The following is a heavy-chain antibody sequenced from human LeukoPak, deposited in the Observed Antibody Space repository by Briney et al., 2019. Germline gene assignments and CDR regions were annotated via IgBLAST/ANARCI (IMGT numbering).Heavy chain of an antibody. D-gene: IGHD3-10*01. Sequence: GASVKVSCKASGYTFTGYYMHWVRQAPGQGLEWMGWINPNSGGTNYAQKFQGRVTMTRDTSISTAYMELSRLRSDDTAVYYCARVRITMVRGVISWFDPWGQGTLVTVSS. V-gene: IGHV1-2*02. CDR2: INPNSGGT. CDR1: GYTFTGYY. J-gene: IGHJ5*02. CDR3: ARVRITMVRGVISWFDP.